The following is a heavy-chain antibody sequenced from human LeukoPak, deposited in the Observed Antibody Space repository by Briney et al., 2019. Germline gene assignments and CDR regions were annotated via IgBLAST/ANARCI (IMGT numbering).Heavy chain of an antibody. J-gene: IGHJ4*02. D-gene: IGHD6-6*01. CDR3: ARWYSSSGYLDY. Sequence: SEALSLTCAVSGYSISSGYYWGWIRQPPGKGLEWIGSIYHSGNTNYNPSLKSRVTISVDTSKNQFSLEVSSVTAADTALYYWARWYSSSGYLDYWGQGTLVTVSS. CDR2: IYHSGNT. CDR1: GYSISSGYY. V-gene: IGHV4-38-2*01.